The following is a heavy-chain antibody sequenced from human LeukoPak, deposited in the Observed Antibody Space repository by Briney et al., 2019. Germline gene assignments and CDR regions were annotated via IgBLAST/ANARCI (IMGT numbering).Heavy chain of an antibody. CDR1: GFSFRTYD. CDR3: ARSGKVVPTARNWYFDF. D-gene: IGHD2-2*01. CDR2: ISGSGDNT. Sequence: GGSLRLSCAASGFSFRTYDMSSVREAPGKGLEWVSTISGSGDNTHYADSVKGRFTISRDNSKNTLNLQMNSLRAEDTAVYYCARSGKVVPTARNWYFDFWGRGTLVTVSS. J-gene: IGHJ2*01. V-gene: IGHV3-23*01.